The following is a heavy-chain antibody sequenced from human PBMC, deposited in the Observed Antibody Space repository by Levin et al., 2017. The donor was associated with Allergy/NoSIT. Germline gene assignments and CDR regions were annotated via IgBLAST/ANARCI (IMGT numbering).Heavy chain of an antibody. CDR3: VRDRGNSWFDP. J-gene: IGHJ5*02. D-gene: IGHD4-23*01. CDR1: GDSVSSNSAI. CDR2: TYYRSKWYT. V-gene: IGHV6-1*01. Sequence: PSETLSLTCAISGDSVSSNSAIWNWIRQSPSRGLEWLGRTYYRSKWYTDYAISVKSRITISPDTSKNQLFLQLSSVTPEDTAVYYCVRDRGNSWFDPWGQGTLVTVSS.